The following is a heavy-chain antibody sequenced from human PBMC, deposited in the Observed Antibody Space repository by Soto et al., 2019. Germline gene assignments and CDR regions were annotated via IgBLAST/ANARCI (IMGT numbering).Heavy chain of an antibody. CDR2: IYWDDDK. CDR3: ARTFYGGNSFDY. V-gene: IGHV2-5*02. D-gene: IGHD4-17*01. Sequence: QITLKESGPTLVKPTQTLTLTCTFSGFSLSTSGVGVGWIRQPPGKALEWLAVIYWDDDKRYSPSLKSRLTNTQEHTKNPVVLTMTNLDPVDTATYYCARTFYGGNSFDYWGQGTLVTVSS. J-gene: IGHJ4*02. CDR1: GFSLSTSGVG.